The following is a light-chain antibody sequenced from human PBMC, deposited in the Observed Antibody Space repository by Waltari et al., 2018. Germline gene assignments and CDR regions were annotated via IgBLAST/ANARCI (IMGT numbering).Light chain of an antibody. J-gene: IGKJ1*01. V-gene: IGKV1-39*01. CDR2: VAS. Sequence: IQMTQSPSSLSASVGDRVTITCRASQSISTSLNWYQQIPGKAPKLLIYVASTLQSGVPSRFSGSGSGTEFTLTISSLQPDDFATYYCQQYNSYSWTFGQGTKVEIK. CDR1: QSISTS. CDR3: QQYNSYSWT.